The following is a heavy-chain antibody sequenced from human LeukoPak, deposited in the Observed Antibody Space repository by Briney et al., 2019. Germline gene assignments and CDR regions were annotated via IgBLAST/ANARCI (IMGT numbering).Heavy chain of an antibody. V-gene: IGHV1-8*03. D-gene: IGHD5-18*01. Sequence: GASVKVSCKASGYTFTSYDINWVRQATGQGLEWMGWMYPNSGNTGYAQKFQGRVTITRNTSISTAYMELSSLRSEDTAVYYCARRGTAMGFDYYYYYMDVWGKGTTVTVSS. CDR2: MYPNSGNT. CDR1: GYTFTSYD. CDR3: ARRGTAMGFDYYYYYMDV. J-gene: IGHJ6*03.